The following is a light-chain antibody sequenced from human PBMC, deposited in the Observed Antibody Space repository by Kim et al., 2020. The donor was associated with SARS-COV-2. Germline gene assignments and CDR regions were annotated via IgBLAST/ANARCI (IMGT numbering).Light chain of an antibody. Sequence: GSPGERATRSCRASQSVSTNLAWYQQDPGQTPRLLIYGASTRATGIPPRFSATGSRTEFTLTISSLQSEDFAVYYCQQYYSWPWTFGQGTKVDIK. V-gene: IGKV3-15*01. CDR2: GAS. J-gene: IGKJ1*01. CDR3: QQYYSWPWT. CDR1: QSVSTN.